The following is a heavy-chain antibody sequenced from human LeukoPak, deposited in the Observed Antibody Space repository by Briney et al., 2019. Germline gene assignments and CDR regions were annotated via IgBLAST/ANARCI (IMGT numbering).Heavy chain of an antibody. CDR3: ARATYDYVWGSYHYYFDY. D-gene: IGHD3-16*01. CDR2: FSSSSSTI. V-gene: IGHV3-48*01. CDR1: GFTFSSYS. J-gene: IGHJ4*02. Sequence: GGSLRLSCAASGFTFSSYSMNWVRQAPGKGLEWVSYFSSSSSTIYYADSVKGQFTISRDNAKNSLYLQMNSLRAEDTAVYYCARATYDYVWGSYHYYFDYWGQGTLVTVSS.